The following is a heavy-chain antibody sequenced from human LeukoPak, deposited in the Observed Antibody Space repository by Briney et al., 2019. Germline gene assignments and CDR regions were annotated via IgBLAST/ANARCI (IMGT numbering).Heavy chain of an antibody. CDR3: ARGPHNWNYADY. Sequence: PGGSLRLSCAASGFTFSSYAMSWVRQAPGKGLEWVSAISGSGGSTYYADSVKGRFTISRDNSENTLYLQMGSLRAEDMAVYYCARGPHNWNYADYWGQGTLVTVSS. J-gene: IGHJ4*02. CDR1: GFTFSSYA. D-gene: IGHD1-7*01. V-gene: IGHV3-23*01. CDR2: ISGSGGST.